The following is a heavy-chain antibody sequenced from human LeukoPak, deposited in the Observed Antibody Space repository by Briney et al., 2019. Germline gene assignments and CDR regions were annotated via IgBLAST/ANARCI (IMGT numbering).Heavy chain of an antibody. Sequence: QAGGPLGPSGAPPGLTLSTYWRSWVRQPPGKGRGWVANINQDGSEKYYVDSVMGRFTISRDNDKNSLYLQMNSLRAEDTALYYCARAVSTGTVDYWGQGTLVTVSS. CDR2: INQDGSEK. D-gene: IGHD6-13*01. CDR1: GLTLSTYW. J-gene: IGHJ4*02. CDR3: ARAVSTGTVDY. V-gene: IGHV3-7*01.